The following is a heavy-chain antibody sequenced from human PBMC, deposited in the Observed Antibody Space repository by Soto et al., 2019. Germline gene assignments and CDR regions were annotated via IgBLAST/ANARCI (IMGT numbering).Heavy chain of an antibody. Sequence: SVKVSCKASGGTFSSYTISWVRQAPGQGLEWMGRIIPILGIANYAQKFQGRVTITADKSTSTAYMELSSLRSEDTAVYYCARDLRDGYNPFAYWGQGTLVTVSS. V-gene: IGHV1-69*04. J-gene: IGHJ4*02. D-gene: IGHD5-18*01. CDR1: GGTFSSYT. CDR3: ARDLRDGYNPFAY. CDR2: IIPILGIA.